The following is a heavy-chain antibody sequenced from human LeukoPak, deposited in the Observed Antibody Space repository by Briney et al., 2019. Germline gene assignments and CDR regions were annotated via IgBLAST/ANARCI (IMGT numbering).Heavy chain of an antibody. Sequence: SETLSLTCTVSGGSVTSRYWSWIRQPPGKGLEWIGYIYYSGSTNYNPSLKSRVTISVDTSKNQFSLKLSSVTAADTAVYYCARHQPWGTAMGPVMDVWGQGTTVTVSS. CDR1: GGSVTSRY. J-gene: IGHJ6*02. V-gene: IGHV4-59*08. CDR2: IYYSGST. D-gene: IGHD5-18*01. CDR3: ARHQPWGTAMGPVMDV.